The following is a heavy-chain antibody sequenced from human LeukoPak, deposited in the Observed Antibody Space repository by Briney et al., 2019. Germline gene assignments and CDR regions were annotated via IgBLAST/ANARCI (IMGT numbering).Heavy chain of an antibody. Sequence: ASVKVSCKASGYTFTSYGISWVRQAPGQGLEWMGWISAYNGNTNYAQKLQGRVTMTTDTSTSTAYMELRSLRSDDTAVYYCARVRGITMVRGVIDYFDYWGQGTLVTVSS. J-gene: IGHJ4*02. D-gene: IGHD3-10*01. CDR3: ARVRGITMVRGVIDYFDY. CDR2: ISAYNGNT. CDR1: GYTFTSYG. V-gene: IGHV1-18*01.